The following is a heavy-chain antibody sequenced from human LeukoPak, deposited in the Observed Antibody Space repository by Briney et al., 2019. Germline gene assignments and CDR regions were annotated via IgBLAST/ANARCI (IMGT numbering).Heavy chain of an antibody. V-gene: IGHV3-23*01. CDR3: AKLGVWGCSSTSCYLDY. Sequence: GGSLRLSCAASGFTFSSYGMSWVRQAPGKGLEWVSAISGSGGSTYYADSVKGRFTISRDNSKNTLYLQMNSLRAEDTAVYYCAKLGVWGCSSTSCYLDYWGQGTLVTVSS. D-gene: IGHD2-2*01. J-gene: IGHJ4*02. CDR2: ISGSGGST. CDR1: GFTFSSYG.